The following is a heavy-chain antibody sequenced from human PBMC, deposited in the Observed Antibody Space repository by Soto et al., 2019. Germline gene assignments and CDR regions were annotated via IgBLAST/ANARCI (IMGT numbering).Heavy chain of an antibody. CDR2: ISAFNDYT. D-gene: IGHD6-13*01. CDR3: ARGRGVVIPAGTPDAFDV. CDR1: GYTFNKYG. V-gene: IGHV1-18*01. Sequence: ASVKVSCKASGYTFNKYGFNWVRQAPGQGLEWMGRISAFNDYTNLAQKIQGRVTLTTDASTNTAYMELQILRSDDTAMYYCARGRGVVIPAGTPDAFDVWGQGTKVTVSS. J-gene: IGHJ3*01.